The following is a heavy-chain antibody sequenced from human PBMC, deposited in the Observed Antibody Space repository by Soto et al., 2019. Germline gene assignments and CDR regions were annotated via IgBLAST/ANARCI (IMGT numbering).Heavy chain of an antibody. V-gene: IGHV3-74*01. CDR2: INSDGSST. D-gene: IGHD2-15*01. Sequence: EVQLVESGGGLVQPGGSLRLSCAASGFTFSSYWMHWVRQAPGKGLVWVSRINSDGSSTSYADSVKGRFNISRDNAKNTLYRQRNSLRAEDTAVYYCVRTSLVVAAATREDYWGQGTLVTVSS. CDR3: VRTSLVVAAATREDY. CDR1: GFTFSSYW. J-gene: IGHJ4*02.